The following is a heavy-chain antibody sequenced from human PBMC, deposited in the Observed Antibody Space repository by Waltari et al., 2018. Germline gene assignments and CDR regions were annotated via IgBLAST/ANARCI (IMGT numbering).Heavy chain of an antibody. CDR3: ARDENWNYYYMDV. CDR1: GFPFRRFW. CDR2: IKEDGSEK. J-gene: IGHJ6*03. V-gene: IGHV3-7*01. Sequence: EVQLVESGGGLVQPGGSLRLSWAASGFPFRRFWMSWVRQAPGKGLEWVANIKEDGSEKHYVDSVKGRFTISRDNAKNSLYLQMNILEAEDTAVYYCARDENWNYYYMDVWGKGTAVTVSS. D-gene: IGHD1-1*01.